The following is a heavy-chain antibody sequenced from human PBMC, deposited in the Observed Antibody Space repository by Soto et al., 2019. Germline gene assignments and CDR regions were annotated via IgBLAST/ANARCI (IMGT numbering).Heavy chain of an antibody. V-gene: IGHV4-30-4*01. Sequence: SETLSLTCTVSGGSISSGDYYWSWIRQPPGKGLEWIGYIYYSGSTYYNPSLKSRVTISVDTSKNQFSLKLSSVTAADTAVYYCARQGGTYYDFWSGQWRIFDYWGQGTLVTVSS. D-gene: IGHD3-3*01. CDR2: IYYSGST. CDR1: GGSISSGDYY. J-gene: IGHJ4*02. CDR3: ARQGGTYYDFWSGQWRIFDY.